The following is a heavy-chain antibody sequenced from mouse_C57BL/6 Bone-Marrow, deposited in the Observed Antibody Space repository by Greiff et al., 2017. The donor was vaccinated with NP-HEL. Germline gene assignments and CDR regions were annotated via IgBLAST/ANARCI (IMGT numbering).Heavy chain of an antibody. Sequence: VQLQQPGAELVRPGSSVKLSCKASGYTFTSYWMDWVKQRPGQGLEWIGNIYPSDSETHYNQKFKDKATLTVDKSSSTAYMQLSSLTSEDSAVYYWARGDYGSSYWYFDVWGTGTTVTVSS. J-gene: IGHJ1*03. CDR3: ARGDYGSSYWYFDV. D-gene: IGHD1-1*01. V-gene: IGHV1-61*01. CDR2: IYPSDSET. CDR1: GYTFTSYW.